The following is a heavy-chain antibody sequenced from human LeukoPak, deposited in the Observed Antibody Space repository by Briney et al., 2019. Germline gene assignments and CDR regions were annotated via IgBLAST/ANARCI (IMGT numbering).Heavy chain of an antibody. CDR2: INSDGSTT. Sequence: GGSLRLSCAASGFTFSNYWMHWVRQAPGQGLVWVSHINSDGSTTNYADSVKGRFTISRDNAKNTLYLQMNSLRAEDTAVYYCAGSFDYWGQGTLVTVSS. CDR1: GFTFSNYW. CDR3: AGSFDY. J-gene: IGHJ4*02. V-gene: IGHV3-74*01.